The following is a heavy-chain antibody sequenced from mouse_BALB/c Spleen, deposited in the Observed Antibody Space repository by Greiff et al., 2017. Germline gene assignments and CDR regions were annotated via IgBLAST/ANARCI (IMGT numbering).Heavy chain of an antibody. CDR2: ISSGGSYT. V-gene: IGHV5-9-3*01. J-gene: IGHJ3*01. Sequence: EVKLMESGGGLVKPGGSLKLSCAASGFTFSSYAMSWVRQTPEKRLEWVATISSGGSYTYYPDSVKGRFTISRDNAKNTLYLQMSSLRSEDTAMYYCARQEGYDYGFAYWGQGTLVTVSA. CDR1: GFTFSSYA. D-gene: IGHD2-4*01. CDR3: ARQEGYDYGFAY.